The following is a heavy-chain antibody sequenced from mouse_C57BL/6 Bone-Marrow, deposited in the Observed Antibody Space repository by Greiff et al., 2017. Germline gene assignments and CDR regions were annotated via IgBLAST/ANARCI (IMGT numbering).Heavy chain of an antibody. CDR3: AKFITTGWFAY. Sequence: DVKLVESGGGLVQPGGSLKLSCAASGFTFSDYGMAWVRQAPRKGPEWVAFISNLAYSIYYADTVTGRFTISRENAKNTLYLEMSSLRSEGTAMYYCAKFITTGWFAYWGQGTLVTVSA. D-gene: IGHD1-1*01. V-gene: IGHV5-15*01. J-gene: IGHJ3*01. CDR2: ISNLAYSI. CDR1: GFTFSDYG.